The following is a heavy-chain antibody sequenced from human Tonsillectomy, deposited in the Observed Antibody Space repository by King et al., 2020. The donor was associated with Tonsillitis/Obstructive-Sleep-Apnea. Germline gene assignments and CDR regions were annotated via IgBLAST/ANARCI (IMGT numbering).Heavy chain of an antibody. V-gene: IGHV3-30*18. CDR2: ISYDGSNK. Sequence: QLVQSGGGVVQPGRSLRLSCAASGFTFSSYGMHWVRQAPGKGLEWVAVISYDGSNKNYADSVKGRVTISRDNSKNTLYLQMNSLRAEDTAVFYCAKDLDSSPYYYGMDVWGQGTTGTVS. CDR3: AKDLDSSPYYYGMDV. CDR1: GFTFSSYG. J-gene: IGHJ6*02. D-gene: IGHD6-6*01.